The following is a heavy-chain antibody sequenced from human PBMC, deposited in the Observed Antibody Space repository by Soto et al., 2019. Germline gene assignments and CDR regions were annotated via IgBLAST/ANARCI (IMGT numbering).Heavy chain of an antibody. CDR2: IYYSGST. CDR3: ARQTQGCTAGSCYSAVDY. Sequence: PSETLSLTCTVSGDSISSSTYYWGWIRQPPGKGLEWIGSIYYSGSTNYNPSLKSRVTISVDTSKIQFSLKLSSVTAADTALYYCARQTQGCTAGSCYSAVDYWGPGTLVTV. D-gene: IGHD2-15*01. CDR1: GDSISSSTYY. V-gene: IGHV4-39*01. J-gene: IGHJ4*02.